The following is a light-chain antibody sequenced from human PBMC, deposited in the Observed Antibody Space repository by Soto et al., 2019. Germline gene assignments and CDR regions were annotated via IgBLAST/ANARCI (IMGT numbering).Light chain of an antibody. CDR1: SSNIGGNA. CDR3: AAWDDSLSGYV. V-gene: IGLV1-44*01. CDR2: SNN. Sequence: QAVVTQPPSASGTPGQRVTIPCSGSSSNIGGNAVNWYQQLPGTTPKLLIYSNNQRPSGVPDRFSGSKSGTSASLAISGLQSEDEADYYCAAWDDSLSGYVFGTGTKLTVL. J-gene: IGLJ1*01.